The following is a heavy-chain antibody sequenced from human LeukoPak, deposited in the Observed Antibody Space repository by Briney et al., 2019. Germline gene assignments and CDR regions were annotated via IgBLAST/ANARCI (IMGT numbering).Heavy chain of an antibody. CDR1: GFTFRSYV. Sequence: GGSLRLSCAASGFTFRSYVMNWVRQAPGKGLEWVSYISSSGRSIYYADSVKGRFTISRDNAKNSLYLQMNSLRAEDTAVYYCARDLGQQLVWGQGTLVTVSS. CDR3: ARDLGQQLV. J-gene: IGHJ4*02. D-gene: IGHD6-13*01. V-gene: IGHV3-48*03. CDR2: ISSSGRSI.